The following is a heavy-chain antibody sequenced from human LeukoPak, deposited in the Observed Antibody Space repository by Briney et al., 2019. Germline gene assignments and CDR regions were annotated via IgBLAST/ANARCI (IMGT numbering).Heavy chain of an antibody. V-gene: IGHV3-7*01. J-gene: IGHJ4*02. CDR1: GFTFSSYW. Sequence: PGGSLRLSCTASGFTFSSYWMSWVRQAPGKGLEWVANIKQDGSEKYYVDSVKGRFTISRDNAKNSLYLQMNSLRAEDTAVYYCARDRRRYYFDYWGQGTLVTVSS. CDR2: IKQDGSEK. CDR3: ARDRRRYYFDY.